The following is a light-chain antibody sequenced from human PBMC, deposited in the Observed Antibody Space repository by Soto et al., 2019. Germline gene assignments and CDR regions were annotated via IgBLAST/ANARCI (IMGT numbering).Light chain of an antibody. V-gene: IGKV1-5*03. CDR2: KAS. J-gene: IGKJ2*01. CDR3: QQYITYSRT. CDR1: QSISTW. Sequence: DIQMTQSPSTLSASVGDRVTITCRASQSISTWLAWYQQKPGKAPKLLIYKASSLEGGVPSRFSGSGSGTEFTLTISSLQPDDFATYYCQQYITYSRTFGQGTKLEIK.